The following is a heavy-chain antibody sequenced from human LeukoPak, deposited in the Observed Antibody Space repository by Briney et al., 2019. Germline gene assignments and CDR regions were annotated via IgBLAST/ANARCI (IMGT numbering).Heavy chain of an antibody. Sequence: GGSLRLSCAASGFTFSSYAMHWVRQAPGKGLEWVAVISYDGSNKYYADSVKGRFTISRDNSKNTLYLQMNSLRAEDTAVYYCARAPETGGYYFDYWGQGTLVTVSS. D-gene: IGHD7-27*01. V-gene: IGHV3-30-3*01. CDR2: ISYDGSNK. J-gene: IGHJ4*02. CDR3: ARAPETGGYYFDY. CDR1: GFTFSSYA.